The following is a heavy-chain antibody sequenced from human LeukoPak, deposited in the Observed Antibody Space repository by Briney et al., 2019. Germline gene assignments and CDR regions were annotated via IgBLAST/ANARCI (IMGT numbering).Heavy chain of an antibody. CDR1: GFTFNDNSY. J-gene: IGHJ4*02. Sequence: GGSLRLSCAASGFTFNDNSYMGWIRQAPGKGLEWVSYISSDSSFTTYADSVRGRFTISRDNTNNSLYLQMDNLGAEDTAVYFCARERRSGSKYFDYWGQGTLVTVSS. CDR2: ISSDSSFT. D-gene: IGHD3-3*01. CDR3: ARERRSGSKYFDY. V-gene: IGHV3-11*05.